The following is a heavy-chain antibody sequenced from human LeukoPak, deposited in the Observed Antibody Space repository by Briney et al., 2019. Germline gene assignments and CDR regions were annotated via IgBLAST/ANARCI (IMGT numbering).Heavy chain of an antibody. D-gene: IGHD6-13*01. CDR3: ARGYSSSWYSWFDP. J-gene: IGHJ5*02. Sequence: ASVKVSCKASGGTFSSYAISWVRQAPGQGLEWMGWINTNTGNPTYAQGFTGRFVFSLDTSVSTAYLQISSLKAEDTAVYYCARGYSSSWYSWFDPWGQGTLVTVSS. V-gene: IGHV7-4-1*02. CDR2: INTNTGNP. CDR1: GGTFSSYA.